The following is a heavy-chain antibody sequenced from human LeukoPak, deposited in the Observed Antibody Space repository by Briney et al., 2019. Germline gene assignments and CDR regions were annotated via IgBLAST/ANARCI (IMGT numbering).Heavy chain of an antibody. CDR1: GYTFTSYA. Sequence: GASVKVSSKASGYTFTSYAMHWVRQAPGQRLEWMGWINAGNGNTKHSQKFQGRVTITRDTSASTAYMELSSLRSEDTAVYYCARAFWNYDGMDVWGQGTTVTVSS. CDR2: INAGNGNT. J-gene: IGHJ6*02. V-gene: IGHV1-3*01. CDR3: ARAFWNYDGMDV. D-gene: IGHD2/OR15-2a*01.